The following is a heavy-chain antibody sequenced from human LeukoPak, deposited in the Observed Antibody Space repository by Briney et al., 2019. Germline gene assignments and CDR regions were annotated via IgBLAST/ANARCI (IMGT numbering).Heavy chain of an antibody. D-gene: IGHD3-3*01. CDR3: ADYGVSGVRNNFY. CDR2: ISVASNT. Sequence: GGSLRLSCAASGLAFSSYAMSWVRQAPGKGLEWVSTISVASNTFYADSVKGRFTISRDNSRNTVYLQMTSLRADDTAVYYCADYGVSGVRNNFYWGQGTLLTVSS. V-gene: IGHV3-23*01. J-gene: IGHJ4*02. CDR1: GLAFSSYA.